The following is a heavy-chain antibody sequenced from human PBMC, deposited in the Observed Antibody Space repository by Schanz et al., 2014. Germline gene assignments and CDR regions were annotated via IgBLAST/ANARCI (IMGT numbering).Heavy chain of an antibody. CDR3: ARDRGYCSGGSCLTFDY. CDR1: GFTLSSYA. D-gene: IGHD2-15*01. V-gene: IGHV3-30-3*01. J-gene: IGHJ4*02. CDR2: ISYDGSNK. Sequence: QVQLVESGGGVVQPGRSLRLSCAADGFTLSSYAMHWVRQAPGKGLEWVAVISYDGSNKYYADSVKGRFTISRDNSKNTLYLQMNTLRAEDTAVYYCARDRGYCSGGSCLTFDYWGQGTLVTVSS.